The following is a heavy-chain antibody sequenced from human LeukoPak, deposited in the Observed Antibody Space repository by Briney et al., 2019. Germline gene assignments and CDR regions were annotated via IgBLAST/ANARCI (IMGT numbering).Heavy chain of an antibody. Sequence: ASVKVSCKASGYTFIDYYMNWVRQAPGQGREGMGWINPDRGVTNYAQEFQGRVTMNRDTSISIVYMELSRLKSDDTAVYFCARGRDYFTMGRPSRDWLDPWGQGIQVTVSS. D-gene: IGHD3-10*01. CDR2: INPDRGVT. CDR3: ARGRDYFTMGRPSRDWLDP. CDR1: GYTFIDYY. J-gene: IGHJ5*02. V-gene: IGHV1-2*02.